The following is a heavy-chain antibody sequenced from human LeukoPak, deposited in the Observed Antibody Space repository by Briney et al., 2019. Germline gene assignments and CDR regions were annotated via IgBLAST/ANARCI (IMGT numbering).Heavy chain of an antibody. CDR2: IKQDGSEK. V-gene: IGHV3-7*01. D-gene: IGHD2-2*01. CDR3: ARGVPAAKTPFDY. Sequence: GGSLRLSCAASGFTFSSYWMSWVRQAPGKGLEWVANIKQDGSEKYYVDSVKGRFTISRDNAKNSLYLQMNSLRAEDTAVYYCARGVPAAKTPFDYWGQGTLVTVSS. CDR1: GFTFSSYW. J-gene: IGHJ4*02.